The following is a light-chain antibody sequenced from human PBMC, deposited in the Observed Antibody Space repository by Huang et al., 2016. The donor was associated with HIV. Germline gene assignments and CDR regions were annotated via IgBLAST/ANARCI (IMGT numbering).Light chain of an antibody. CDR1: QSVNSY. CDR2: DAS. V-gene: IGKV3-11*01. CDR3: QQRSAWPLT. Sequence: EIVLTQSPATLSLSPGKRATLSCRASQSVNSYLAWYQQKAGQAPRLLIDDASNRATGIPARFSGSGSGTDFTLTISNVQSEDFAVYYCQQRSAWPLTFGGGTKVEI. J-gene: IGKJ4*01.